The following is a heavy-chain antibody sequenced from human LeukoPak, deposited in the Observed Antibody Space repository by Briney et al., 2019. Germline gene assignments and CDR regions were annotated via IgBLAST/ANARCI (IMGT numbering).Heavy chain of an antibody. CDR1: GFTFNNYW. V-gene: IGHV3-7*04. Sequence: GGSLRLSCAGSGFTFNNYWVSWVRQAPGKGLEWVANIKQDGSEKYYVDSVKGRFTISRDNAKNSLYLQMNSLRAEDTAVYYCARSSYQYDSSANNCGQGTLVTVSS. J-gene: IGHJ4*02. D-gene: IGHD3-22*01. CDR2: IKQDGSEK. CDR3: ARSSYQYDSSANN.